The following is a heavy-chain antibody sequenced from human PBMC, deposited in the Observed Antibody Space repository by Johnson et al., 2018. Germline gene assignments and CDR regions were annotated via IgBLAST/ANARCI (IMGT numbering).Heavy chain of an antibody. V-gene: IGHV3-33*08. J-gene: IGHJ6*02. CDR3: ARVHCTSTTCFFYYFYYGMDV. D-gene: IGHD2/OR15-2a*01. Sequence: QVQLQESGGGVVQPGRSLRLSCAASGFTFSNYGMHWVRQAPGKGLEWVAVIWFDGSNEEYADSVKGRFTISRDNSKNTLYLQMNSLRAEDTAIYYCARVHCTSTTCFFYYFYYGMDVWGQGTTVTVSS. CDR1: GFTFSNYG. CDR2: IWFDGSNE.